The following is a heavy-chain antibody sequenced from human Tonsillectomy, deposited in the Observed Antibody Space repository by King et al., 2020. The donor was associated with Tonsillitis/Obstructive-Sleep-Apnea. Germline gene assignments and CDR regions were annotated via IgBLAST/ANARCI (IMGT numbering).Heavy chain of an antibody. CDR2: ISWNGGST. V-gene: IGHV3-20*04. CDR3: VRVGCGGNGCYRTPRYYFDF. CDR1: GFIFDDYA. D-gene: IGHD2-21*02. J-gene: IGHJ4*02. Sequence: VQLVESGGGVVRPGESLRLSCAASGFIFDDYAMSWVRHAPGKGLEWSSGISWNGGSTGYADSVKGRFTISRDDAKNSLYLQMNSLRAEDAALYYCVRVGCGGNGCYRTPRYYFDFWGQGTLVTVSS.